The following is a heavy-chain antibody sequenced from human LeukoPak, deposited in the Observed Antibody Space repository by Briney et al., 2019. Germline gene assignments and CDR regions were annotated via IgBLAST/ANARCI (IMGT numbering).Heavy chain of an antibody. V-gene: IGHV5-51*01. Sequence: GESLKISCKGSGYSFTSYWIGWVRQMPGKGLEWMGIIYPGDSDTRYRPSFQGQVTISADKSTSTAYLQWSSLRAEDTAVYYCAKDVRWLQFLGAFDIWGQGTMVTVSS. J-gene: IGHJ3*02. CDR3: AKDVRWLQFLGAFDI. CDR1: GYSFTSYW. D-gene: IGHD5-24*01. CDR2: IYPGDSDT.